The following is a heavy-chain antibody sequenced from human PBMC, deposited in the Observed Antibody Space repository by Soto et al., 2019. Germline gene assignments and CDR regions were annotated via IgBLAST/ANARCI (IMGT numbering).Heavy chain of an antibody. V-gene: IGHV4-59*08. CDR2: IYYSGST. CDR1: GGSISSYY. J-gene: IGHJ6*03. CDR3: ARRHRGSDLLVVPAAGTGIVVGYYYYMDV. D-gene: IGHD2-2*01. Sequence: SETLSLTCTVSGGSISSYYWSWIWQPPGKGLEWIGYIYYSGSTNYNPSLKSRVTISVDTSKNQFSLKLSSVTAADTAVYYCARRHRGSDLLVVPAAGTGIVVGYYYYMDVWGKGTTVTVSS.